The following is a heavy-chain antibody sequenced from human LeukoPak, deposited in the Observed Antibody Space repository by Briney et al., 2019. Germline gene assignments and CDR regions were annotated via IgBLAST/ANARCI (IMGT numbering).Heavy chain of an antibody. CDR2: IYSGGST. J-gene: IGHJ4*02. Sequence: PGGSLRLSCAASGFTVSSNYMSWVRQAPGKGLEWVSVIYSGGSTYYADSVKGRFTISRDNSKNTLYLQMNSLRAEDMAVYYCARVRMVAASYFDYWGQGTLVTVSS. V-gene: IGHV3-66*01. CDR1: GFTVSSNY. D-gene: IGHD2-15*01. CDR3: ARVRMVAASYFDY.